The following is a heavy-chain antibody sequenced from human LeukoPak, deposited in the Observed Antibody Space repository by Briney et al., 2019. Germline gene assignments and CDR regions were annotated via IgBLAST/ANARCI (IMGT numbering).Heavy chain of an antibody. CDR1: GYTFTGYY. J-gene: IGHJ6*03. CDR3: ARHFIAVAVDYYYYYMDV. D-gene: IGHD6-19*01. Sequence: GASVKVSCKASGYTFTGYYMHWVRQAPGQGLEWMGWINPNSGGTNYAQKFQGRVTMTRDTPISTAYMELSRLKASDTAMYYCARHFIAVAVDYYYYYMDVWGKGTTVTVSS. CDR2: INPNSGGT. V-gene: IGHV1-2*02.